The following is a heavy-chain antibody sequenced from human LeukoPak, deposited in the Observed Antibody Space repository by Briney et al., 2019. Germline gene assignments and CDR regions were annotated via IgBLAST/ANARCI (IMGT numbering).Heavy chain of an antibody. D-gene: IGHD2-2*01. J-gene: IGHJ4*02. CDR3: ASLVPAAMN. V-gene: IGHV4-34*01. CDR2: INHSGST. CDR1: GGSFSGYY. Sequence: PSETLSLTCAVYGGSFSGYYWSWIRQPPGKGLEWIGEINHSGSTNYNPSLKSRVTISVDTSKNQFSLKLSSVTAADTAVYYCASLVPAAMNWGQGTLVTVSS.